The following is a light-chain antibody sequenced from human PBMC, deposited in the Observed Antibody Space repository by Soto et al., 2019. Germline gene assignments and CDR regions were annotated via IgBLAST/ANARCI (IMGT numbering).Light chain of an antibody. CDR1: SSDVGGYNY. CDR2: DVS. CDR3: SSYTSSSTAV. V-gene: IGLV2-14*01. J-gene: IGLJ7*01. Sequence: QSALTQPASVSGSPGQSITISCTGTSSDVGGYNYVSWYQQHPGKAPKLMIYDVSNRPSWVSHRFSGSKSGNTASLTISGLQAEDEADYYCSSYTSSSTAVFGGGTQLTVL.